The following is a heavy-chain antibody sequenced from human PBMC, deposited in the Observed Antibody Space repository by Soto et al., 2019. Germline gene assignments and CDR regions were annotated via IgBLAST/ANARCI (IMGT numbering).Heavy chain of an antibody. CDR1: GYTLTELS. CDR3: AGAPPTKRGTPQSSNSGRDV. CDR2: FDPEDGET. Sequence: ASVKVSCKVSGYTLTELSMHWVRQAPGKGLEWMGGFDPEDGETIYAQKFQGRVTITADESTSTAYMELSSLRSEDTAVYYCAGAPPTKRGTPQSSNSGRDVGGKGT. J-gene: IGHJ6*04. D-gene: IGHD1-26*01. V-gene: IGHV1-24*01.